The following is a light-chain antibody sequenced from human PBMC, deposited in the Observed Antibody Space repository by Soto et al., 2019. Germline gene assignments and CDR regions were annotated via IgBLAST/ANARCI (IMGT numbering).Light chain of an antibody. CDR1: QIISSW. CDR3: QQYNTYWT. Sequence: DIQITQSPSTLSASVGDRVTITCRASQIISSWLAWYQQKPGKAPKLLIHKASSLESGVPSRFSGSGSGTEFTLTISSLQPDDFATYYCQQYNTYWTFGQGTKVEIK. CDR2: KAS. J-gene: IGKJ1*01. V-gene: IGKV1-5*03.